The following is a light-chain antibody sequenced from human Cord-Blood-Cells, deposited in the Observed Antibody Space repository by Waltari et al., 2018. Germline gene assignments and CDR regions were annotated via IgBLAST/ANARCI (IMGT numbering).Light chain of an antibody. CDR1: QSVSSY. V-gene: IGKV3-11*01. CDR2: DAS. Sequence: EIVLTQSHATLSLSPGERTTLSCRASQSVSSYLALYQQKPGQAPRLLIYDASNRATGIPARFSGSGSGTDFTLTISSLEPEDFAVYYCQQRSNWLTFGGGTKVEIK. J-gene: IGKJ4*01. CDR3: QQRSNWLT.